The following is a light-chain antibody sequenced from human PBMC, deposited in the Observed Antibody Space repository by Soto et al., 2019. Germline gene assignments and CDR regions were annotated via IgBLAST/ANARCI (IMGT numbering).Light chain of an antibody. Sequence: DIVMTQSPDSLAVSLGERATINCKSSQSVLYSSNNKNYLAWYQQKPGQPPKLLIYWASTRESGVPDRFSGSGSGTDFTLTISSLQAEDVAVYYGQQCYSTSWTFGQGTKVEIK. CDR3: QQCYSTSWT. CDR1: QSVLYSSNNKNY. V-gene: IGKV4-1*01. CDR2: WAS. J-gene: IGKJ1*01.